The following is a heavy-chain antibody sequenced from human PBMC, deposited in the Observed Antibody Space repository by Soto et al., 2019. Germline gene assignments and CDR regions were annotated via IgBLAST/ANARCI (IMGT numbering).Heavy chain of an antibody. CDR3: ARGAGYYDSSGYYYRAFDT. CDR1: GGTFSSYA. CDR2: IIPIFGAA. V-gene: IGHV1-69*13. D-gene: IGHD3-22*01. J-gene: IGHJ3*02. Sequence: SVKVSCKXPGGTFSSYAINWVRQAPGQGLEWMGGIIPIFGAANYAQKFQGRVTITADESTSTAYMELSSLRSEDTAVYYCARGAGYYDSSGYYYRAFDTWGQGTMVTVSS.